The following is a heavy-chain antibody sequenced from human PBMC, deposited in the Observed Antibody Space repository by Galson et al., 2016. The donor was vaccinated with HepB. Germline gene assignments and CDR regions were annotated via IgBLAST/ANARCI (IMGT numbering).Heavy chain of an antibody. CDR2: ISSNGGST. J-gene: IGHJ6*02. V-gene: IGHV3-64D*06. CDR3: ARGSSGQHYGMDV. CDR1: GFTFSSYA. Sequence: SLRLSCAASGFTFSSYAMHWVRQAPGKGLEYVSAISSNGGSTYYADSVKGRFTISRDNSKNTLYLQRSSLRAEDTAVYYCARGSSGQHYGMDVWGQGTTVTVSS. D-gene: IGHD3-22*01.